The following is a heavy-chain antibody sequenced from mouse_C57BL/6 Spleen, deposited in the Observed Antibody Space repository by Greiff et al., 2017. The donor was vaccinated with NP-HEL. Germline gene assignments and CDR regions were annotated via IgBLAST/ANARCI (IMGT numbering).Heavy chain of an antibody. CDR2: IDPDDGET. CDR3: ALYGSSSCWYCDV. CDR1: GFNIKDYY. V-gene: IGHV14-2*01. D-gene: IGHD1-1*01. J-gene: IGHJ1*03. Sequence: VQLQQSGAELVKPGASVKLSCTASGFNIKDYYMHWVKQRTEQGLEWIGRIDPDDGETKYAPKFQGKATITADTSANTAYLQLSSLTSEDTAVYYCALYGSSSCWYCDVWGTGTTVTVSS.